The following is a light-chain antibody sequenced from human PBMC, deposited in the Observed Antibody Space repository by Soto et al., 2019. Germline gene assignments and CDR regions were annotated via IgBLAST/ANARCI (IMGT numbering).Light chain of an antibody. J-gene: IGKJ5*01. V-gene: IGKV3-15*01. CDR1: QSVDNN. CDR2: GSF. Sequence: VMTQSPDSLTVSLGDMPTLPCSDSQSVDNNVAWYQQKPGQAPRLIIVGSFARATGIPARFSGSGSGSEFTLTIRGLKSEDFAVYYCQKHNDRPQINFGKGTRLAIK. CDR3: QKHNDRPQIN.